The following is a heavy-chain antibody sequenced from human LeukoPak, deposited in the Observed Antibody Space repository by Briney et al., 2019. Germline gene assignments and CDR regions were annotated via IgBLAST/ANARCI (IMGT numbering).Heavy chain of an antibody. D-gene: IGHD3-22*01. Sequence: GASVKVSCKASGYTFTGYYMHWVRQAPGQGLEWMGWINPNSGGTNYARKFQGRVTITRNTSISTAYMELSSLRSEDTAIYYCAREDYYDSGSSDYWGQGTLVTVSS. CDR2: INPNSGGT. J-gene: IGHJ4*02. CDR3: AREDYYDSGSSDY. V-gene: IGHV1-2*02. CDR1: GYTFTGYY.